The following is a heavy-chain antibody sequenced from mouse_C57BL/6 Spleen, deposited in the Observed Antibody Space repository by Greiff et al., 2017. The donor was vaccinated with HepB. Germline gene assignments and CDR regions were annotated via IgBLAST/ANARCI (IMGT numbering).Heavy chain of an antibody. J-gene: IGHJ3*01. D-gene: IGHD2-4*01. Sequence: QVQLQQPGAELVMPGASVKLSCKASGYTFTSYWMHWVKQRPGQGLEWIGEIDPSDSYTNYNQKFKGKSTLTVDKSSSTAYMQLSSLTSEDSAVYYCARLGLRPWFAYWGQGTLVTVSA. V-gene: IGHV1-69*01. CDR2: IDPSDSYT. CDR1: GYTFTSYW. CDR3: ARLGLRPWFAY.